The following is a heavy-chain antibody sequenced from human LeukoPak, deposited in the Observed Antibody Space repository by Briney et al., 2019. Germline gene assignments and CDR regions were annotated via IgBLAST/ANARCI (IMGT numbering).Heavy chain of an antibody. V-gene: IGHV3-23*01. CDR3: AKGPNFYSWRALDY. CDR1: GSSFRSHD. Sequence: GGSLRLSCAASGSSFRSHDMSWVRQTSEKGLEWVSSIAADDASFYADSVRGRFTISRDKSQNILYLQMKSLRADDTAIYYCAKGPNFYSWRALDYWGQGSLVTVSS. CDR2: IAADDAS. D-gene: IGHD3-3*01. J-gene: IGHJ4*02.